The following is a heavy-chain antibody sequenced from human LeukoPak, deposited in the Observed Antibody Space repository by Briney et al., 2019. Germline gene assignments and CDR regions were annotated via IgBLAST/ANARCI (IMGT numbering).Heavy chain of an antibody. V-gene: IGHV6-1*01. Sequence: SQTLSLTCAISGDSVSSNSAAWNWIRQSPSRGLEWLGRTYYRAKWYNDYAVSVKSRITINPDTSKNQFSLQLNSVTPEDTAVYYCARTSRWDIVVVVAATPSSSGLINYFDYWGQGTLVTVSS. D-gene: IGHD2-15*01. J-gene: IGHJ4*02. CDR1: GDSVSSNSAA. CDR3: ARTSRWDIVVVVAATPSSSGLINYFDY. CDR2: TYYRAKWYN.